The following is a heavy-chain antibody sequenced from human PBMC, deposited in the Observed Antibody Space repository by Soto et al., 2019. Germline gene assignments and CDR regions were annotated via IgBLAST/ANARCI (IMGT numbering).Heavy chain of an antibody. CDR1: GGSISSYY. D-gene: IGHD2-8*02. V-gene: IGHV4-59*01. Sequence: QVQLQESGPGLVKPSETLSLTCTVSGGSISSYYWSWIRQPPGKGLEWIGYIYYSGSTNYNPSLKSRVTISVDTSKNQCSLKLSSVTAADTAVYYCARCSWSYYYYYMDVWGKGTTVTVSS. CDR2: IYYSGST. J-gene: IGHJ6*03. CDR3: ARCSWSYYYYYMDV.